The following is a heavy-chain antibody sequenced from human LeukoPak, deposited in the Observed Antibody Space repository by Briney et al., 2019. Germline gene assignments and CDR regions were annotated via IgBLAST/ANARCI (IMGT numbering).Heavy chain of an antibody. V-gene: IGHV3-21*01. CDR2: ISGRSLYI. CDR3: ARGGRFLDD. CDR1: GFSFSSYT. Sequence: GGFLRLSCAASGFSFSSYTMNWVRQAPGKGLEWVSSISGRSLYIYYADSLKGRFTISRDNAKNSLYLQMNSLRADDTAVYYCARGGRFLDDWGRGTLVTVSS. D-gene: IGHD3-3*01. J-gene: IGHJ4*02.